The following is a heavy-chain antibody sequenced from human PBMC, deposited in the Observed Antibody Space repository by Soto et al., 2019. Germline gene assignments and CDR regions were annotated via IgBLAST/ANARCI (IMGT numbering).Heavy chain of an antibody. CDR1: GYTFTSYD. J-gene: IGHJ6*02. V-gene: IGHV1-8*01. D-gene: IGHD6-6*01. CDR2: MNPNSGNT. CDR3: ARVMSSSSSGYYYYYYGMDV. Sequence: GASVKVSCKASGYTFTSYDINWVRQATGQGLEWMGWMNPNSGNTGYAQKFQGRVTMTRNTSISTAYMELSSLRSEDTAVYYCARVMSSSSSGYYYYYYGMDVWGQGTTVTVSS.